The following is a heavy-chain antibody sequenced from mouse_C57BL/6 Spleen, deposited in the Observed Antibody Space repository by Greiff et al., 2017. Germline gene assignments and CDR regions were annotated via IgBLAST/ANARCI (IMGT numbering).Heavy chain of an antibody. CDR1: GFTFSDYG. V-gene: IGHV5-17*01. CDR2: ISSGSSTI. CDR3: ARSPYYYGSSSYFDY. Sequence: EVHLVESGGGLVKPGGSLKLSCAASGFTFSDYGMHWVRQAPEKGLEWVAYISSGSSTIYYADTVKGRFTISRDNAKNTLFLQMTSLRSEDTAMYYCARSPYYYGSSSYFDYWGQGTTLTVSS. D-gene: IGHD1-1*01. J-gene: IGHJ2*01.